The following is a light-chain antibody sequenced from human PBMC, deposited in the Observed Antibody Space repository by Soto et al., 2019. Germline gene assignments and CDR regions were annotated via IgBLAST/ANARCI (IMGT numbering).Light chain of an antibody. CDR3: QQYNNWPLT. CDR1: QGIGNY. V-gene: IGKV3D-15*01. CDR2: ATS. J-gene: IGKJ4*01. Sequence: EVVLTQSPATLSLSPGEGATLSCRASQGIGNYLAWYQQKPGQAPRLLIYATSNRATGIPARFSGSGSGTEFTLTISSLQSEDFALYYCQQYNNWPLTFGGGTKVDIK.